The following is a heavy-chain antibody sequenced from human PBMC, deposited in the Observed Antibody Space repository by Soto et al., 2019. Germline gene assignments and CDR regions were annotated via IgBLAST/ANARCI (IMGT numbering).Heavy chain of an antibody. CDR1: GYTFTSYG. CDR2: ISAYNGNT. CDR3: ARAADNGWLTLPGVNA. D-gene: IGHD6-19*01. J-gene: IGHJ5*02. V-gene: IGHV1-18*01. Sequence: ASVKVSCKASGYTFTSYGISWVRQAPGQGLEWMGWISAYNGNTNYAQKLQGRVTMTTDTSTSTAYMELRSLRSDDTAVYYCARAADNGWLTLPGVNAWGQGTLVTVSS.